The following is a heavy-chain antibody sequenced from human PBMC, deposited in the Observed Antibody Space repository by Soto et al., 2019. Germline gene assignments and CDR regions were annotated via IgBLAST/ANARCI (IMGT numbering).Heavy chain of an antibody. J-gene: IGHJ4*02. CDR2: ISSSSTTI. CDR3: ARSPYYYDSSNYYGY. Sequence: PGGPLRLSCAASGFTFSSYGMNWVRQAPGKGLEWVSYISSSSTTIYYADSVKGRFTIFRDNAKNSLYLQLNSLRDEDTAVYYCARSPYYYDSSNYYGYWGQGTLVTVSS. CDR1: GFTFSSYG. V-gene: IGHV3-48*02. D-gene: IGHD3-22*01.